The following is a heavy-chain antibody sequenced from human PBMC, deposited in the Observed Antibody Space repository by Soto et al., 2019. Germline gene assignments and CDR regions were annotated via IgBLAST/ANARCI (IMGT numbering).Heavy chain of an antibody. CDR2: IYYTGNT. J-gene: IGHJ4*02. CDR1: GASISSGDYY. V-gene: IGHV4-30-4*01. CDR3: SSLLDGYTSGLDY. Sequence: QVQLQESGPGLVKPSQTLSLSCTVSGASISSGDYYWSRIRQPAGTGLEWIGYIYYTGNTVFNPSLKSRVSISVDTSKNQFSLKLNPVTAADTAVYYCSSLLDGYTSGLDYWGQGTLVTVSS. D-gene: IGHD5-12*01.